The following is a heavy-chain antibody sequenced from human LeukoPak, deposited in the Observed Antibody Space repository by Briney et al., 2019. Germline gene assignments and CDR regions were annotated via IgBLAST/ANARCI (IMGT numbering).Heavy chain of an antibody. D-gene: IGHD2-2*01. Sequence: GASVNVSCKASVYTFTSYGISWVRQAPGQGLEWMGCISAYNGNTNYAQKLQGRVTMTTDTSTSTAYMELRSLRSDDTAVYYCARAPYCSSTSCYEDAFDIWGQGTMVTVSS. CDR3: ARAPYCSSTSCYEDAFDI. V-gene: IGHV1-18*01. CDR2: ISAYNGNT. CDR1: VYTFTSYG. J-gene: IGHJ3*02.